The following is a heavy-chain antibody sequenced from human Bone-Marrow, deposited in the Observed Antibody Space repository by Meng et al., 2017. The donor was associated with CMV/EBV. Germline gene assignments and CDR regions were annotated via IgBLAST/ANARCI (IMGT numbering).Heavy chain of an antibody. Sequence: GGSVRRSCAASGLTVSSYSMNWVRQAPGKGLEWVSSISSSSSFIYYADSVKGRFTISRDNAKNSLYLQMNSLRAEDTAVYYCASYPPNYVWGSYRYTWFDPWGQGTLVTVSS. J-gene: IGHJ5*02. CDR3: ASYPPNYVWGSYRYTWFDP. CDR1: GLTVSSYS. CDR2: ISSSSSFI. V-gene: IGHV3-21*01. D-gene: IGHD3-16*02.